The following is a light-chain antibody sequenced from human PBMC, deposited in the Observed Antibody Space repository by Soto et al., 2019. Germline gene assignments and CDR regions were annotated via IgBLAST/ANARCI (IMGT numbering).Light chain of an antibody. Sequence: EIVMTQSPDTLSVSPGERATLSCRASQSVSSNLAWYQQKPGQAPRLLIYGASTRATGIPARFSGSGSGTEFTLTISSLQSEDFAVYYCQQYNNWPSWTVGQGTKVDIK. CDR2: GAS. CDR3: QQYNNWPSWT. V-gene: IGKV3-15*01. J-gene: IGKJ1*01. CDR1: QSVSSN.